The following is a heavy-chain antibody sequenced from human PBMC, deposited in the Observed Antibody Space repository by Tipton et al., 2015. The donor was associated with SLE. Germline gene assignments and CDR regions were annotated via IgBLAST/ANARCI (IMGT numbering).Heavy chain of an antibody. V-gene: IGHV3-11*01. D-gene: IGHD6-13*01. CDR3: ARDDFDVAADRRRGFDY. Sequence: GSLRLSCAASGFTFSDYYMTWIRQVPGKGLEWLSFIDASGTGTYYVDSVKGRFTISRDNAKNSLYLQMNSLRNEDTAVYYCARDDFDVAADRRRGFDYWGLGTLVTVSS. CDR1: GFTFSDYY. CDR2: IDASGTGT. J-gene: IGHJ4*01.